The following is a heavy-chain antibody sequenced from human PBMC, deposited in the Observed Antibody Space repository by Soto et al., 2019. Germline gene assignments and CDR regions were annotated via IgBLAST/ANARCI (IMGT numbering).Heavy chain of an antibody. CDR1: GASISSGDYY. V-gene: IGHV4-30-4*01. J-gene: IGHJ4*02. CDR2: IYYTGNT. Sequence: QVQLQESGPGLVKPSQTLSLTCTVSGASISSGDYYWTWIRQPPGKGLEWIGSIYYTGNTYYIPSLTSRVTTSVDSSNNQFSLKLSSVTAADPAVYYSARARSESSTSYLDFWGQGTLVTVSS. CDR3: ARARSESSTSYLDF. D-gene: IGHD6-19*01.